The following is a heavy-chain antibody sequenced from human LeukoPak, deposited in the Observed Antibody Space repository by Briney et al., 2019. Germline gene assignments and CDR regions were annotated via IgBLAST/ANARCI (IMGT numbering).Heavy chain of an antibody. CDR2: ISSSGSTI. V-gene: IGHV3-48*03. CDR1: GFTFSSYE. CDR3: AGLDIVVVPAAIGRPAPQREQNWFDP. D-gene: IGHD2-2*03. J-gene: IGHJ5*02. Sequence: PGGSLRLSCAASGFTFSSYEMNWFRQAPGKGLEWVSYISSSGSTIYYADSVKGRFTISRDNAKNSLYLQMNSLRAEDTAVYHCAGLDIVVVPAAIGRPAPQREQNWFDPWGQGTLATVSS.